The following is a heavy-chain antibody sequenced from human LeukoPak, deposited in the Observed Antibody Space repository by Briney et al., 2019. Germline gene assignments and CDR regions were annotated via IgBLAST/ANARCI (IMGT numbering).Heavy chain of an antibody. CDR1: GGTFSSYA. Sequence: SVKVSCKASGGTFSSYAISWVRQAPGQGLEWMGGIIPIFGTANYAQKFQGRVTITTDESTSTAYMELSSLRSEDTAVYYCARENYAGANWFDPWGQGTLVTVSS. CDR2: IIPIFGTA. CDR3: ARENYAGANWFDP. J-gene: IGHJ5*02. D-gene: IGHD1-7*01. V-gene: IGHV1-69*05.